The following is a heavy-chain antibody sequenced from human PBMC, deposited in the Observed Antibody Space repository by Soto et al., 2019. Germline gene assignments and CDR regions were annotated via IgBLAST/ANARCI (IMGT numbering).Heavy chain of an antibody. D-gene: IGHD3-10*01. Sequence: GGSLRLSCAASGFTFSSYGMHWVRQAPGKGLEWVAVISYDGSNKYYADSVKGRFTISRDNSKNTLYLQMNSLRAEDTAVYYCAKDQNTMVRGVYYTHYYYGMDVWGQGTTVTVSS. CDR1: GFTFSSYG. CDR2: ISYDGSNK. CDR3: AKDQNTMVRGVYYTHYYYGMDV. V-gene: IGHV3-30*18. J-gene: IGHJ6*02.